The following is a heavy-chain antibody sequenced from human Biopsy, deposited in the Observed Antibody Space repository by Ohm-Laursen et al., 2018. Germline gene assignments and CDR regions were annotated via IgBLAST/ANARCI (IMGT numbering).Heavy chain of an antibody. CDR2: LYTSGDT. Sequence: TLSLTCTVSSGLISNYYWSWIRQPAGKGLEWIGRLYTSGDTDYNPSLKSRVSASEDTSKNQFSLRLTSVTAADTAVYYCARGPKRLTGTSYFEDWGRGILVTVSS. V-gene: IGHV4-4*07. CDR1: SGLISNYY. J-gene: IGHJ4*02. D-gene: IGHD1-7*01. CDR3: ARGPKRLTGTSYFED.